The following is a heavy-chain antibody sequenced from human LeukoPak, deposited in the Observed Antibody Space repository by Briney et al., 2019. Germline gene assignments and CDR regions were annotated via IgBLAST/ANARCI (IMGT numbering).Heavy chain of an antibody. CDR2: IIPIFGTA. CDR3: ARSTMVRGVRYYFDY. J-gene: IGHJ4*02. CDR1: GGTFSSYA. D-gene: IGHD3-10*01. V-gene: IGHV1-69*06. Sequence: SVKVSCKASGGTFSSYAISWVRQAPGQGLEWMGGIIPIFGTANYAQKFQGRVTITADKSTSTAYMELSSLRSEDTAVYYCARSTMVRGVRYYFDYWGQGTLVTVSS.